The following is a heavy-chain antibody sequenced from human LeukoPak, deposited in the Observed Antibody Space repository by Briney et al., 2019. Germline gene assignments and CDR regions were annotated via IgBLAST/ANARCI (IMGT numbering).Heavy chain of an antibody. V-gene: IGHV1-46*01. Sequence: ASVKVSCKASGYTFTSYYMHWVRQAPGQGLEWMGIINPSGGSTSYAQKFQGRVTMTRDTSKSTVYMELSSLRSEDTAVYYCARGGNPPDCSGGSCYPYDAFDIWGQGTMVTVSS. CDR3: ARGGNPPDCSGGSCYPYDAFDI. D-gene: IGHD2-15*01. J-gene: IGHJ3*02. CDR1: GYTFTSYY. CDR2: INPSGGST.